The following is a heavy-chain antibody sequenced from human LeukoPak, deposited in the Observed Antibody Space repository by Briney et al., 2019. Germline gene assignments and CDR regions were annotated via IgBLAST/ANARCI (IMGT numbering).Heavy chain of an antibody. D-gene: IGHD5-18*01. Sequence: PGRSLRLSCAASGFTFSSYAMSWVRQAPGKGPEWVSTFSRGGGSPYYADSVKGRFTISRDISKNTLYLQLNSLRAEDTAVYYCTKGGRYGYVGYWGQGTLVTVSS. CDR2: FSRGGGSP. V-gene: IGHV3-23*01. J-gene: IGHJ4*02. CDR3: TKGGRYGYVGY. CDR1: GFTFSSYA.